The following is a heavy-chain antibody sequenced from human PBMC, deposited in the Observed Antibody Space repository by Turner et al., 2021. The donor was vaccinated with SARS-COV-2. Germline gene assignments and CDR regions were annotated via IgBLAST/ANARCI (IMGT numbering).Heavy chain of an antibody. V-gene: IGHV4-59*08. CDR2: FYKIGSI. Sequence: QVQLQESGPGLVRPSEILSLTCTVSGGSISSKSWSWIRQSPGRGLEWIGYFYKIGSIDYNPTLRSRVPISVDTSKSQLSLNLISMTAADTAVYYCARHQGSTSGYDHGMNVWGQGTAVFVSS. J-gene: IGHJ6*02. CDR3: ARHQGSTSGYDHGMNV. CDR1: GGSISSKS. D-gene: IGHD1-1*01.